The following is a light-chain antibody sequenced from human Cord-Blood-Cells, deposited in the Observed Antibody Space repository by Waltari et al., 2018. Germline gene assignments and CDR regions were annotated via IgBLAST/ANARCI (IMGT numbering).Light chain of an antibody. CDR2: DVS. J-gene: IGLJ3*02. V-gene: IGLV2-14*01. CDR1: SSDVGGYNY. Sequence: QSALTQPASVSGSPGQSITISCTGTSSDVGGYNYVYWYQQHPGKAPKLMIYDVSNRPSWVSNRFSGSKSGNTASLTISGLQAEDEADYYCSSYTSSSTWVFGGGTKLTVL. CDR3: SSYTSSSTWV.